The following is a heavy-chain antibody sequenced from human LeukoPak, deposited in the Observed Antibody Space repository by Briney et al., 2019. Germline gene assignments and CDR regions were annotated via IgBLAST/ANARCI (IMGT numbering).Heavy chain of an antibody. V-gene: IGHV1-69*04. CDR3: AKDSRWGSTWYGAFES. J-gene: IGHJ4*02. D-gene: IGHD6-13*01. CDR2: IIPILGIA. CDR1: GGTFSSYA. Sequence: GASVKVSCKASGGTFSSYAISWVRQAPGQGLEWMGRIIPILGIANYAQKFQGRVTITADKSTSTAYMELSSLRSEDTAVYYCAKDSRWGSTWYGAFESWGQGTLVTVSS.